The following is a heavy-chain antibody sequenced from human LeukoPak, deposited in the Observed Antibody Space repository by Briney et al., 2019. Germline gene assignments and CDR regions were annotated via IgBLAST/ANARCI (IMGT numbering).Heavy chain of an antibody. D-gene: IGHD3-16*02. J-gene: IGHJ4*02. CDR1: GYTFTSYY. CDR2: MNPSGGST. Sequence: ASVKVSCKASGYTFTSYYIHWVRQAPGQGLEWMAIMNPSGGSTSSAQKFQGRVTMTRDTSTSTVYMELSGHRSEDTAVYYCARAGVITAADYWGQGTLVTVSS. CDR3: ARAGVITAADY. V-gene: IGHV1-46*01.